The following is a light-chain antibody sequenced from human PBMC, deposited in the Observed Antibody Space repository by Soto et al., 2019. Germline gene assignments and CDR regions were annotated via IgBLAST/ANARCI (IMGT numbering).Light chain of an antibody. CDR3: MQALQTPYT. Sequence: DIVMTQSPLSLPVTPGEPASISCRSSQSLLHSNGYNSLDWYLQKPGQSPQLPIYLGSNRAAGVPARFSGSGSGADFTLKISRVEAEDVGVYYCMQALQTPYTFGQGTKLEIK. V-gene: IGKV2-28*01. CDR2: LGS. CDR1: QSLLHSNGYNS. J-gene: IGKJ2*01.